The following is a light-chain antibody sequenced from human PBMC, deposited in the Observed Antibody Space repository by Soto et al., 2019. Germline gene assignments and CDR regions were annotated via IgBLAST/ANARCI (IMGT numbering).Light chain of an antibody. Sequence: EIVLTQSPGTLSLSPGERATLSCRAGQSVSNTYLAWYQQKPGQAPRLLIYDASSRATGIPDRFSGSGSGTDFTLTISRVEPEDFAVYYCQQYSSSPWTFGQGTKVEIK. CDR2: DAS. CDR1: QSVSNTY. J-gene: IGKJ1*01. CDR3: QQYSSSPWT. V-gene: IGKV3-20*01.